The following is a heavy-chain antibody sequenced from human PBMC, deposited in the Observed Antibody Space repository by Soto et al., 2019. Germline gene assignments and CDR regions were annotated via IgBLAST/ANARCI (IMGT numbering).Heavy chain of an antibody. V-gene: IGHV4-61*03. CDR3: ARDHDMIDPPPRSPQFDRGMDV. CDR1: GGSVRSFSYY. D-gene: IGHD1-1*01. Sequence: VQLQESGPGLVKASATLSLICSVSGGSVRSFSYYWSWIRQPPGRRPEWIGYIHHSGATRYNPSLNDRVSMDRDTSKSHMALKLNSVAAADTAVYYCARDHDMIDPPPRSPQFDRGMDVWGQGTTVIVSS. CDR2: IHHSGAT. J-gene: IGHJ6*02.